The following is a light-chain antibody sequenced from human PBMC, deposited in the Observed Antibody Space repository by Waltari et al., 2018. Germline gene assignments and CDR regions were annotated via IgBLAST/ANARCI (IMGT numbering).Light chain of an antibody. CDR1: GSDIGGNKY. V-gene: IGLV2-14*03. CDR2: DVT. Sequence: QSALTQPASVSGTPGQSITLSCSGTGSDIGGNKYVSWYPQHPGEAPKVIIYDVTSRPSGVSDRFSGSKSGNTAFLTISGLQAEDEADYYCSSYATTRVIFGGGTKVTVL. J-gene: IGLJ2*01. CDR3: SSYATTRVI.